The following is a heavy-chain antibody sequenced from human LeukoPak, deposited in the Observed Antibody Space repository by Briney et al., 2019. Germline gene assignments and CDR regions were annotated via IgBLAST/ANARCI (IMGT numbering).Heavy chain of an antibody. V-gene: IGHV4-28*01. D-gene: IGHD4-17*01. CDR2: IYYSGST. CDR3: ARSRTGDYSFYYGMDV. J-gene: IGHJ6*02. CDR1: GYSISSSNW. Sequence: PSDTLSLTCAVSGYSISSSNWWGWIRQPPGKGLEWIGYIYYSGSTYYNPSLKSRVTMSVDTSKNQFSLKLSSVTAVGTAVYYCARSRTGDYSFYYGMDVWGQGTTVTVSS.